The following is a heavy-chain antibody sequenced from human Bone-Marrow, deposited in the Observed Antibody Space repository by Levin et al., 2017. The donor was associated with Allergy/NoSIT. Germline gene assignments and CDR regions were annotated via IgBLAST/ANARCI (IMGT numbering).Heavy chain of an antibody. V-gene: IGHV3-30-3*01. CDR3: ARVGGVPAAMEAFGAFDI. Sequence: GGSLRLSCAASGFTFSSYAMHWVRQAPGKGLEWVAVISYDGSNKYYADSVKGRFTISRDNSKNTLYLQMNSLRAEDTAVYYCARVGGVPAAMEAFGAFDIWGQGTMVTVSS. J-gene: IGHJ3*02. CDR1: GFTFSSYA. CDR2: ISYDGSNK. D-gene: IGHD2-2*01.